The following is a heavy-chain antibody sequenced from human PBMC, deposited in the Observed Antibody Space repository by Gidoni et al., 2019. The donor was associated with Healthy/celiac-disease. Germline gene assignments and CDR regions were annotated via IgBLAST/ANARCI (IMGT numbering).Heavy chain of an antibody. J-gene: IGHJ2*01. V-gene: IGHV3-7*01. CDR3: ARVDGRVVVHFYWYFDL. CDR1: GFTVSSNG. D-gene: IGHD3-22*01. Sequence: EVQLVESGGGLVQPGGSLRLSCAASGFTVSSNGLSWVRQAPGKGLEWVANIKQDGSGKYYVDSVKGRFTISRDNAKNSLYLQMNSLRAEDTAVYYCARVDGRVVVHFYWYFDLWGRGTLVTVSS. CDR2: IKQDGSGK.